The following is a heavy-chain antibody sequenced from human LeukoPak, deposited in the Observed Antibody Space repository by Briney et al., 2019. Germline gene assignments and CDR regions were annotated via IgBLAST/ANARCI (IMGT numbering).Heavy chain of an antibody. CDR2: LFYSGNT. V-gene: IGHV4-59*08. J-gene: IGHJ6*02. Sequence: SETLSLTCTVSGGSISTYYWSWIRQPPGKGLEWIGHLFYSGNTKYNPSLKSRVTISVDTSKNQFSLKLSSVTAADTAVYYCARVVAAAGILSAYYYGMDVWGQGTTVTVSS. CDR1: GGSISTYY. D-gene: IGHD6-13*01. CDR3: ARVVAAAGILSAYYYGMDV.